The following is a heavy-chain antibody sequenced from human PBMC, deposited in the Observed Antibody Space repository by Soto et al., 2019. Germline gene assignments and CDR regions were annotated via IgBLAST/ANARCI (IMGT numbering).Heavy chain of an antibody. CDR2: ISSTGGST. D-gene: IGHD3-3*01. Sequence: EVQLLESGGGLVQPGGSLKLSCAASRFTFSNYAMSWVRQAPGKGLEWVSGISSTGGSTYYADSVKGRFTISRDNSKNTLDLQMSSLRAEDTAIYYCARAHDYGFGSGFLFYGMDVWGQGTTVTVSS. J-gene: IGHJ6*02. V-gene: IGHV3-23*01. CDR1: RFTFSNYA. CDR3: ARAHDYGFGSGFLFYGMDV.